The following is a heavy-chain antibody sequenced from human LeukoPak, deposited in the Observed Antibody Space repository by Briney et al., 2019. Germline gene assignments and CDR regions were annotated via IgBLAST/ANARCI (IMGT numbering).Heavy chain of an antibody. CDR2: IYYSGST. V-gene: IGHV4-59*12. CDR1: GGSISSYY. J-gene: IGHJ6*03. D-gene: IGHD2-2*01. Sequence: PSETLSLTCTVSGGSISSYYWSWIRQPPGKGLEWIGYIYYSGSTNYNPSLKSRVTISVDTSKNQFSLKLSSVTAADTAVYYCARDRYNIVVVPADSYYYYYYMDVWGKGTTVTISS. CDR3: ARDRYNIVVVPADSYYYYYYMDV.